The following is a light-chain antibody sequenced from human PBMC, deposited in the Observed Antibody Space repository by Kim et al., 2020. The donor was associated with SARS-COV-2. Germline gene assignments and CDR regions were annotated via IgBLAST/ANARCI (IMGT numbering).Light chain of an antibody. J-gene: IGKJ2*01. CDR1: QSVTNS. V-gene: IGKV3-15*01. Sequence: SVAPVERATLSCWASQSVTNSLAWYQQKPGQAPRLLIYGASTRAAGLPARFSGSGFATQFTLTISSLQSEDFALYYCQQYHNWPETFGQGTKLEI. CDR3: QQYHNWPET. CDR2: GAS.